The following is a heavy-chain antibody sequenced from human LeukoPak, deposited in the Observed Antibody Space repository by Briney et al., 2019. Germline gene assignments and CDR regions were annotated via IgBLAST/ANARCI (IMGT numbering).Heavy chain of an antibody. CDR2: IYYSGGT. D-gene: IGHD3-16*01. V-gene: IGHV4-39*01. Sequence: SEILSLTCTVSGGSISSSSYYWGWIRQPPGKGLEWIGSIYYSGGTYYNPSLKSRVTISVDTSKNQFSLKLSSVTAADTAVYYCARQGESDAFDIWGQGTMVTVSS. J-gene: IGHJ3*02. CDR3: ARQGESDAFDI. CDR1: GGSISSSSYY.